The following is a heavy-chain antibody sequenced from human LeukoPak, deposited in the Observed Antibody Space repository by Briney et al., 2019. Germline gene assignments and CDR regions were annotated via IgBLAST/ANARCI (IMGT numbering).Heavy chain of an antibody. CDR3: AKDRSGYGSGSHSFDY. V-gene: IGHV3-30*18. Sequence: GGSLTLAWAASGFTLSYYGMHWVRQAAGRGLGWVAVISYEGSNKYYAGAVKGRFTISRDNSKNTLYLQMNSLRVEDTAVYYCAKDRSGYGSGSHSFDYWGQGTLVTVSS. CDR2: ISYEGSNK. D-gene: IGHD3-10*01. J-gene: IGHJ4*02. CDR1: GFTLSYYG.